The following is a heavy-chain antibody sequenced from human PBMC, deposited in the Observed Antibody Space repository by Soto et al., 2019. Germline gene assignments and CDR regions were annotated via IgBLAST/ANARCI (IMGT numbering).Heavy chain of an antibody. CDR2: MNPGSGNT. CDR1: GYTFTNYE. V-gene: IGHV1-8*01. J-gene: IGHJ5*02. CDR3: ARMASSGSLNCFDP. D-gene: IGHD3-10*01. Sequence: WASVKVSCKASGYTFTNYEINWVRQATGQGLEWMGWMNPGSGNTGYAHKFQGRVTMTRNISISTAYMELSRLGSDHTPLYYCARMASSGSLNCFDPCGQGPWSPSPQ.